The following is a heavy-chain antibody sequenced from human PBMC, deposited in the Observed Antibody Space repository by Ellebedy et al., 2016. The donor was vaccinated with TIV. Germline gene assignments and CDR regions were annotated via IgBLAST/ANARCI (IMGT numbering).Heavy chain of an antibody. Sequence: SETLSLTCTVSGASSSSHYWGWIRQPAGKGLEWIGRMYDSGTTNYNPSLKSRVTISVDTSKNQFSLKLSSVTAADTAVYYCARDATSYYYASGSGLDYWGQGTLVTVSS. D-gene: IGHD3-10*01. CDR2: MYDSGTT. CDR1: GASSSSHY. V-gene: IGHV4-4*07. CDR3: ARDATSYYYASGSGLDY. J-gene: IGHJ4*02.